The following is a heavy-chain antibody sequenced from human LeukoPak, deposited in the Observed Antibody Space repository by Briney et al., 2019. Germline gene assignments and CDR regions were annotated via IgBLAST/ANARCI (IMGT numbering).Heavy chain of an antibody. D-gene: IGHD6-13*01. V-gene: IGHV1-69*13. Sequence: GASVKVSCKASGGTFSSYAISWVRQAPGQGLEWMGGIIPIFGTANYAQKFQGRVTITADESTSTAYMELSSLRSEDTAVYYCARSMEPGIAAAPSDYWGQGTLVTVSS. CDR3: ARSMEPGIAAAPSDY. J-gene: IGHJ4*02. CDR2: IIPIFGTA. CDR1: GGTFSSYA.